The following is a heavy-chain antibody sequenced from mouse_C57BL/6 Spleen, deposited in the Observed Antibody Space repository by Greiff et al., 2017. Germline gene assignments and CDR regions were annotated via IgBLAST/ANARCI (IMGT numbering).Heavy chain of an antibody. V-gene: IGHV1-82*01. Sequence: VMLVESGPELVKPGASVKISCKASGYAFSSSWMNWVKQRPGKGLEWIGRIYPGDGDTNYNGKFKGKATLTADKSSSTAYMQLSSLTSEDSAVYFCARNGYGYFDYWGQGTTLTVSS. CDR2: IYPGDGDT. J-gene: IGHJ2*01. D-gene: IGHD2-2*01. CDR1: GYAFSSSW. CDR3: ARNGYGYFDY.